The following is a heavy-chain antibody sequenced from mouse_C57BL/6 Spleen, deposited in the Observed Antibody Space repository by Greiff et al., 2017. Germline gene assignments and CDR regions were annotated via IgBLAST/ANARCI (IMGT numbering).Heavy chain of an antibody. V-gene: IGHV1-55*01. CDR3: ASGFTTGVAGPFDY. J-gene: IGHJ2*01. D-gene: IGHD1-1*01. CDR2: IYPGSGST. Sequence: QVQLQQPGAELVKPGASVKLSCKASGYTFTSYWITWVKQRPGQGLEWIGDIYPGSGSTNYNEKFKGKATLTVDTSSSTAYMQLSSLTSEDSAVYYWASGFTTGVAGPFDYWGQGTTLTVSS. CDR1: GYTFTSYW.